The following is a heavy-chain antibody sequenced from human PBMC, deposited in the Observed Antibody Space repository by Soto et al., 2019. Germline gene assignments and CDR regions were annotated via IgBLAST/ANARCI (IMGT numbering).Heavy chain of an antibody. J-gene: IGHJ4*01. CDR3: ATVTDY. Sequence: SETLSLTCAVSGGSISSGGYSWSWIRQPPGKGLEWIGYMYHSGSTYYNPSLKSRVTISIDRSKNQFSLKLSSVTAADTAVDYCATVTDYLGQGILVPISS. CDR1: GGSISSGGYS. V-gene: IGHV4-30-2*01. CDR2: MYHSGST.